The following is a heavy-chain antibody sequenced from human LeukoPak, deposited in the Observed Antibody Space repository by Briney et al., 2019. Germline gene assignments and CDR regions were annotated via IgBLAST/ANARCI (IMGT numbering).Heavy chain of an antibody. J-gene: IGHJ4*02. CDR2: ISWDGGST. CDR1: GFTFDDYT. CDR3: AKGLLSAAGTSWEYVFDY. V-gene: IGHV3-43*01. Sequence: PGGSLRLSCAASGFTFDDYTMHWVRQAPGKGLEWVSLISWDGGSTYYADSVKGRFTISRDNSKNSLYLQMNSLRTEDTALYYCAKGLLSAAGTSWEYVFDYWGRGTLVTVSS. D-gene: IGHD6-13*01.